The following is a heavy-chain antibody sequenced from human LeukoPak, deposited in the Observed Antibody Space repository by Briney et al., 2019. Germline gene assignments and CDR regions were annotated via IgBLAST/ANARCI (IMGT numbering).Heavy chain of an antibody. J-gene: IGHJ5*02. CDR2: INHSGTT. CDR3: ANLAAAGNQTQNWFDP. Sequence: PSETLSLTCAVYGGSFSGYYWSWIRQPPRKGLEWVGEINHSGTTNYNPSLKSRVTISVDTSKNQFSLKLRSVTAADTAVYYCANLAAAGNQTQNWFDPWGQGTLVTVSS. CDR1: GGSFSGYY. V-gene: IGHV4-34*01. D-gene: IGHD6-13*01.